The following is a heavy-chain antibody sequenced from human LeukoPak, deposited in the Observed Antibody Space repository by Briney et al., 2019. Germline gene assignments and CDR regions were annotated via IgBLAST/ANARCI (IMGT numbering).Heavy chain of an antibody. CDR2: ISYNGSNK. V-gene: IGHV3-30*18. CDR3: AKGDDSYGRTEGFDY. J-gene: IGHJ4*02. CDR1: GFTFSSYG. Sequence: PGGSLRLSCAASGFTFSSYGMHWVRQAPGKGLEWVAVISYNGSNKYYADSVKGRFTISRDNSKNTLYLQMNSLRAEDTAVYYCAKGDDSYGRTEGFDYWGQGTLVTVSS. D-gene: IGHD5-18*01.